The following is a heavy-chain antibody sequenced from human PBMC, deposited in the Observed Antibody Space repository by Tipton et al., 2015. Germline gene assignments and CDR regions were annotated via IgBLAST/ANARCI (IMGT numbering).Heavy chain of an antibody. D-gene: IGHD6-6*01. V-gene: IGHV3-23*01. Sequence: SLRLSCAASGFTFSNYAMSWVRQAPGKGLEWVSGTSYWGTSTYYADSVKGRFTISRDNSKKTLFLQMNSLKAEDTAVYYCAKDYWDVLSTYQELVFSNCLDYWGQGTLVTVSS. CDR2: TSYWGTST. CDR1: GFTFSNYA. J-gene: IGHJ4*02. CDR3: AKDYWDVLSTYQELVFSNCLDY.